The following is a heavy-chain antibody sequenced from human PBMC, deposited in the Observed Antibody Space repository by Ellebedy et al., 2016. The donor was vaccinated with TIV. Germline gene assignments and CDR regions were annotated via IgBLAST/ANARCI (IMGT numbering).Heavy chain of an antibody. CDR3: ARDRFRDPRGYIDAFDI. V-gene: IGHV3-33*08. D-gene: IGHD1-1*01. CDR1: GFTFSSCG. CDR2: ICYAGSNK. Sequence: GESLKISCAASGFTFSSCGMHWVRQAPGKGLEWESIICYAGSNKYDADSVEGRFTISRDNSKSTLYLQMNSLRAEDTAVYYCARDRFRDPRGYIDAFDIWGQGTMVTVSS. J-gene: IGHJ3*02.